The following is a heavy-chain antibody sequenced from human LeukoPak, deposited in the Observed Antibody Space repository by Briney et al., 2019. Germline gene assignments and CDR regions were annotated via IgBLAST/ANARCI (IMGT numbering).Heavy chain of an antibody. Sequence: GGSLRLSCAASGFTFSSYSMNWVRQAPGKGLEWVSSINSSSSYIYYADSVKGRFTISRDNAKNSLYLQMNSLRAEDTAVYYCARDPQLGDAFDIWGQGTMVTVSS. J-gene: IGHJ3*02. D-gene: IGHD7-27*01. V-gene: IGHV3-21*01. CDR3: ARDPQLGDAFDI. CDR1: GFTFSSYS. CDR2: INSSSSYI.